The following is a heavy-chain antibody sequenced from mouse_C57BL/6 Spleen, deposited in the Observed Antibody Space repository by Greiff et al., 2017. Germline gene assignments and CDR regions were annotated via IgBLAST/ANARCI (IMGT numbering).Heavy chain of an antibody. CDR2: IDPNGGGT. CDR3: ARSISYEGSSDLDFDV. V-gene: IGHV1-72*01. D-gene: IGHD1-1*01. Sequence: QVQLQQPGAELVKPGASVKLSCKASGYTFTSYWMHWVKQRPGRGLEWIGRIDPNGGGTKYNEKFKGKATLTVDTPSSTAYMQLSSLTSEDSAVYDWARSISYEGSSDLDFDVWGTGTTVTVSS. CDR1: GYTFTSYW. J-gene: IGHJ1*03.